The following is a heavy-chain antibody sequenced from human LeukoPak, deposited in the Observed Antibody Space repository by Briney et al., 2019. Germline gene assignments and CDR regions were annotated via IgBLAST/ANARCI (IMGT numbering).Heavy chain of an antibody. V-gene: IGHV3-30-3*01. CDR3: ARELGATDAFDI. D-gene: IGHD1-26*01. CDR1: GFTFSSYA. CDR2: ISYDGSNK. Sequence: PGRSLRLSCAASGFTFSSYAMHWVRQAPGKGLEWVAVISYDGSNKYYADSVKGRFTISRDNAKNSLYLQMNSLRAEDTAVYYCARELGATDAFDIWGQGTMVTVSS. J-gene: IGHJ3*02.